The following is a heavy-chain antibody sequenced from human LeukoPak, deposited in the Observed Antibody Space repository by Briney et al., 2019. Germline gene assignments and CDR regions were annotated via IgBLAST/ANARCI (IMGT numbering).Heavy chain of an antibody. Sequence: SETLSLTCTVSGGSISSYYWSWIRQPAGKGLEWIGRIYTTGSTYYNPSLKSRVTISVDTSKNHFSLKLSSVTAADTAVYYCATAAAISAAVYWGQGTLVTVSS. CDR3: ATAAAISAAVY. D-gene: IGHD6-13*01. CDR1: GGSISSYY. J-gene: IGHJ4*02. V-gene: IGHV4-4*07. CDR2: IYTTGST.